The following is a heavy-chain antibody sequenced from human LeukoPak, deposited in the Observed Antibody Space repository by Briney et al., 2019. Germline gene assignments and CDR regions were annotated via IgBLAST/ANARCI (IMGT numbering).Heavy chain of an antibody. Sequence: ASVKVPCKASGYTFTGYYMHWVRQAPGQGREWMGWINPNSGGTNYAQKFQGRVTMTRDTSISTAYMELSRLRSDDTAVYYCARVAAGTLMNYFDYWGQGTLVTVSS. J-gene: IGHJ4*02. CDR2: INPNSGGT. CDR3: ARVAAGTLMNYFDY. V-gene: IGHV1-2*02. D-gene: IGHD6-13*01. CDR1: GYTFTGYY.